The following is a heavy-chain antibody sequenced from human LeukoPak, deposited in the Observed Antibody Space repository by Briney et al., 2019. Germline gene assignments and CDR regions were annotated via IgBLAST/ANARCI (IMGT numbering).Heavy chain of an antibody. CDR3: ARGADSSGYYSIFYFDY. CDR1: GGSISSYN. Sequence: SETLSLTCTVSGGSISSYNWNWIRQPPGKGVEGFGYIYYSWSTNYNPSLKSRVTIAVDKSKNQFSLKLRSVTAADTAVYYCARGADSSGYYSIFYFDYWGQGTLVTVSS. CDR2: IYYSWST. V-gene: IGHV4-59*01. D-gene: IGHD3-22*01. J-gene: IGHJ4*02.